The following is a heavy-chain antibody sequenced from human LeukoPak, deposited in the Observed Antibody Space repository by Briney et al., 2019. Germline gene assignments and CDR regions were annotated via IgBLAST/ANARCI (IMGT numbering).Heavy chain of an antibody. Sequence: SETLSLTCAVSGYSFSSGYYWGWLRPPPGKGLEWFGISYHSGSTYYEPSLKSRFTISVDNSKNQFSLKLSSVTAADTAVYYCARDYRTGSFRFDYWGQGTLVTVYS. CDR3: ARDYRTGSFRFDY. D-gene: IGHD3-16*02. V-gene: IGHV4-38-2*02. J-gene: IGHJ4*02. CDR2: SYHSGST. CDR1: GYSFSSGYY.